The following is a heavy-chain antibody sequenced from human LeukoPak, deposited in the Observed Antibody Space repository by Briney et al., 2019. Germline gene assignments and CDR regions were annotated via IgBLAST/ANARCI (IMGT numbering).Heavy chain of an antibody. J-gene: IGHJ6*03. D-gene: IGHD3-3*01. CDR1: GGSISSHY. CDR3: ARGRTGRITIFGVVPYYYYMDD. V-gene: IGHV4-59*11. Sequence: PSETLSLICTVSGGSISSHYWSWIRQPPGKGLEWTGYIYYSGSTNYNPSLKGRVTISVDTSKNQFSLKLSSVTAADTAVYYCARGRTGRITIFGVVPYYYYMDDWGKGTTVTVSS. CDR2: IYYSGST.